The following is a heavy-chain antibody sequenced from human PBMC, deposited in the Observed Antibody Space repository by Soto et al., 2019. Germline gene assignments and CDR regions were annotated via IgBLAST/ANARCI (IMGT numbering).Heavy chain of an antibody. CDR1: GGSISSYY. J-gene: IGHJ6*03. CDR3: ARQIVVVPAAMTAFYYYYYMDV. CDR2: IYYSGST. D-gene: IGHD2-2*01. V-gene: IGHV4-59*08. Sequence: SETLSLTCTVSGGSISSYYWSWIRQPPGKGLEWIGYIYYSGSTNYNPSLKNRVTISVDTSKNQFSLKMSSVTAADTAVYYCARQIVVVPAAMTAFYYYYYMDVWGKGTTVTVSS.